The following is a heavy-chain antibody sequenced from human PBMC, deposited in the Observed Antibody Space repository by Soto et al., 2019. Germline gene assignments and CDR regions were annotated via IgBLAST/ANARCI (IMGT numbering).Heavy chain of an antibody. CDR2: ISSGSTYK. J-gene: IGHJ3*01. CDR3: ARGWGTTVVKLDAFDV. CDR1: GFTFSTYS. D-gene: IGHD4-17*01. V-gene: IGHV3-21*01. Sequence: GGSLRLSCAASGFTFSTYSMNWVRQAPGKGLEWVSSISSGSTYKYYADSMKGRFTISRDNTKDSLDLQMNSLRAEDTAVYYCARGWGTTVVKLDAFDVWGQGTMVTVSS.